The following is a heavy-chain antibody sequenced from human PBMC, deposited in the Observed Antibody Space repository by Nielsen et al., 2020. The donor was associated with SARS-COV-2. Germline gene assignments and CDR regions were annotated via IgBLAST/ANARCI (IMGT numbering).Heavy chain of an antibody. CDR3: ARDHHDYVWGSYRYSTRYGMDV. CDR1: GGSISSYY. J-gene: IGHJ6*02. CDR2: IYYSGST. V-gene: IGHV4-59*13. D-gene: IGHD3-16*02. Sequence: SETLPLTCTVSGGSISSYYWSWIRQPPGKGLEWIGYIYYSGSTNYNPSLKSRVTISVDTSKNQFSLKLSSVTAADTAVYYCARDHHDYVWGSYRYSTRYGMDVWGQGTTVTVSS.